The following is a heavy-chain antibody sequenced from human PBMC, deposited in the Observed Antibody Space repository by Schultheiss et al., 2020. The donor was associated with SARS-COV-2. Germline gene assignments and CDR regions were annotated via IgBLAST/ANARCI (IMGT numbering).Heavy chain of an antibody. CDR2: IDWDDDK. D-gene: IGHD3-22*01. V-gene: IGHV2-70*01. J-gene: IGHJ2*01. CDR3: ARSFYYYDSSGHHWYFDL. Sequence: SGPTLVKPTQTLTLTCTFSGFSLSTSGMCVSWIRQPPGKALEWLALIDWDDDKYYSTSLKTRLTISKDTSKNQVVLTMTNMDPVDTATYYCARSFYYYDSSGHHWYFDLWGRGTLVTVSS. CDR1: GFSLSTSGMC.